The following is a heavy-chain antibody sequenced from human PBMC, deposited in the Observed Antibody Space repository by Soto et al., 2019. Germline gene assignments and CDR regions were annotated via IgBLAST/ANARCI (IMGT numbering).Heavy chain of an antibody. D-gene: IGHD1-1*01. V-gene: IGHV1-2*04. CDR2: INPNSGGT. J-gene: IGHJ6*02. Sequence: GASVKVSCKASGYTFTGYYMHWVRQAPGQGPEWMGWINPNSGGTNYAQKFQGWVTMTRDTSISTAYMELSRLRSDDTAVYYCARDAGTRRVGGDGMDVWGQGTTVTVSS. CDR3: ARDAGTRRVGGDGMDV. CDR1: GYTFTGYY.